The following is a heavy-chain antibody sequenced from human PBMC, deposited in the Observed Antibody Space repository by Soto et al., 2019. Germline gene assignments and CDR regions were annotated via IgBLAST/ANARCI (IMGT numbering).Heavy chain of an antibody. CDR3: AKDMGIAVADGDYYYGMAV. V-gene: IGHV3-9*01. D-gene: IGHD6-19*01. CDR2: ISWNSGSI. Sequence: PGGSLRLSCAASGFTFDDYAMHWVRQAPGKSLEWVSGISWNSGSIGYADSVKGRFTISRDNAKNSLYLQMNSLRAEDTALYYCAKDMGIAVADGDYYYGMAVWGQGTTVTASS. J-gene: IGHJ6*02. CDR1: GFTFDDYA.